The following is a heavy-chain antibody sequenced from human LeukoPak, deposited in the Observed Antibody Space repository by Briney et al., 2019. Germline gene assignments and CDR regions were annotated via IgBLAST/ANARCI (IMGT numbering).Heavy chain of an antibody. Sequence: ASVKVSCKASGYTFTGYYMHWVRQASGQGLEWMGRINPNSGGTNYAQKFQGRVTMTRDTSISTAYMELSRLRSDDTAVYYCARAEGPIAARTYYYYCYYMDVWGKGTTVTVSS. CDR3: ARAEGPIAARTYYYYCYYMDV. V-gene: IGHV1-2*06. CDR1: GYTFTGYY. D-gene: IGHD6-6*01. CDR2: INPNSGGT. J-gene: IGHJ6*03.